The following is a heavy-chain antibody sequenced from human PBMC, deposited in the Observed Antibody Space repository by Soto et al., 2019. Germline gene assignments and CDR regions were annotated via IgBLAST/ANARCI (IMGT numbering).Heavy chain of an antibody. V-gene: IGHV6-1*01. CDR3: TTGATSGRYVNDYYGIDV. D-gene: IGHD5-12*01. CDR2: TYYRSKWYT. Sequence: TLSLTCAISGDSVASNSAAWNWIRQSPSRGLEWLGRTYYRSKWYTDYAESVKSRITINPDTSKNQVSLQLKSVTPEDTAVYYCTTGATSGRYVNDYYGIDVWGQGATVTVSS. J-gene: IGHJ6*02. CDR1: GDSVASNSAA.